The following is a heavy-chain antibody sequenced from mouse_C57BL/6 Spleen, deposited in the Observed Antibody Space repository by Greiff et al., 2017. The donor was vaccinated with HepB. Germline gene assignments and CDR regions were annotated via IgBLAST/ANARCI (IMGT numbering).Heavy chain of an antibody. CDR2: FYPGSGSI. Sequence: VQLQQSGAELVKPGASVKLSCKASGYTFTEYTIHWVKQRSGQGLEWIGWFYPGSGSIKYNEKFKDKATLTADKSSSTVYMELSRLTSEDSAVYFGARHETYGSGYSNYPRIAMDYWGQGTSVTVSS. D-gene: IGHD2-5*01. J-gene: IGHJ4*01. CDR3: ARHETYGSGYSNYPRIAMDY. CDR1: GYTFTEYT. V-gene: IGHV1-62-2*01.